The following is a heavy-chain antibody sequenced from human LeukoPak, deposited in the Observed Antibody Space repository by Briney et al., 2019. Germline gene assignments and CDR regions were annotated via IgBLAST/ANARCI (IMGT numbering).Heavy chain of an antibody. J-gene: IGHJ3*02. Sequence: SETLSLTCTVSGGSINTYYWSWIRQPPGKGLEWIGYIYYSGSTSYNPSLKSRVTISLDTSRNQFSLKLNSVTAADTAVYYCAKSNGYGLVDIWGQGTMVTVSS. V-gene: IGHV4-59*12. CDR3: AKSNGYGLVDI. D-gene: IGHD3-10*01. CDR1: GGSINTYY. CDR2: IYYSGST.